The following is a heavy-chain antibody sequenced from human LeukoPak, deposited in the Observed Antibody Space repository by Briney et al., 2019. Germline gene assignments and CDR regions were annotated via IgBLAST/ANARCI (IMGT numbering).Heavy chain of an antibody. CDR1: GFTFSSYG. J-gene: IGHJ5*02. CDR3: AKDRIASPPQGRFDP. D-gene: IGHD6-6*01. CDR2: ISGSGDST. Sequence: PGGSLRLSCAASGFTFSSYGMHWVRQAPGKGLEWVSAISGSGDSTYYADSVKGRFTISRDNSQNTLYLQMNSLGAEDTAIYYCAKDRIASPPQGRFDPWGQGTLVTVSS. V-gene: IGHV3-23*01.